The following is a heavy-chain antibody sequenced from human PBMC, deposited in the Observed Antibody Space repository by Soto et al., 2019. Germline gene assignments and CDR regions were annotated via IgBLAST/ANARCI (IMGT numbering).Heavy chain of an antibody. V-gene: IGHV1-46*01. Sequence: GASVKVSCKASGYTFTSYYMHWVRQAPGQGLEWMGIINPSGGSTSYAQKFQGRVTMTRDTSTSTVYMELRSLRSDDTAVYYCARAQSSHSRTYYCTNGVCYGGNWFDPWGQGTLVTVSS. J-gene: IGHJ5*02. CDR1: GYTFTSYY. CDR2: INPSGGST. CDR3: ARAQSSHSRTYYCTNGVCYGGNWFDP. D-gene: IGHD2-8*01.